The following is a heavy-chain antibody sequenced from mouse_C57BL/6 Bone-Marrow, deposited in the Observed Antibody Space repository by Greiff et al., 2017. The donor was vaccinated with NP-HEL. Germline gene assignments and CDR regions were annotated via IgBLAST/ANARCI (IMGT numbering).Heavy chain of an antibody. D-gene: IGHD1-1*01. Sequence: EVHLVESGGGLVKPGGSLKLSCAASGFTFSSYAMSWVRQTPEKRLEWVATISDGGSYTYYPDNVKGRFTISRDNAKNNLYLQMSHLKSEDTAMYYCARDCGFITSTLFADWGQGTLVTVSA. J-gene: IGHJ3*01. CDR3: ARDCGFITSTLFAD. V-gene: IGHV5-4*01. CDR1: GFTFSSYA. CDR2: ISDGGSYT.